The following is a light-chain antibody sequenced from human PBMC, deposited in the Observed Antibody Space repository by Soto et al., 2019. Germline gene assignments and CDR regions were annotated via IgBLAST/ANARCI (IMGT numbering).Light chain of an antibody. J-gene: IGKJ4*01. V-gene: IGKV3-15*01. CDR1: QSISSN. CDR2: GAS. CDR3: QHYNNLPLT. Sequence: EIVMTQSPGTLSLSPGERATLSCRASQSISSNLAWYQQKPGQAPRLLIYGASTRAPGIPARFSGSGSGTEFTLAISSLQSEDFSVYYCQHYNNLPLTFGGGPEVEIK.